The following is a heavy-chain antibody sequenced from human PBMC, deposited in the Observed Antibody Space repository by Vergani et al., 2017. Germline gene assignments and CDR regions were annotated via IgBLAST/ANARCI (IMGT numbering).Heavy chain of an antibody. D-gene: IGHD5-18*01. CDR2: IWYDGSNK. CDR3: ARLQGLQLWPHGVYYYYYGMDV. J-gene: IGHJ6*02. Sequence: QVQLVESGGGVVQPGRSLRLSCAASGFTFSSYGMHWVRQAPGKGLEWVAVIWYDGSNKYYADSVKGRFTFSRDNSKNTLYLQRNSLRAEDTAVYYCARLQGLQLWPHGVYYYYYGMDVWGQGTTVTVSS. V-gene: IGHV3-33*01. CDR1: GFTFSSYG.